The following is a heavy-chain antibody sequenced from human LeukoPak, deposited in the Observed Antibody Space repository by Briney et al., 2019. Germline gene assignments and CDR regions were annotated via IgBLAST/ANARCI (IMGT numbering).Heavy chain of an antibody. Sequence: GGSLRLSCAAPGFSFSSYWMHWVRQAPGKGLVWVSRIKSDGSTKYAESVKGGCTISRDNAKNTVSMQMNSLRAEETGVYYCARAPSESGGYYPEYFRHWGQGTLVTVSP. J-gene: IGHJ1*01. CDR3: ARAPSESGGYYPEYFRH. CDR2: IKSDGST. CDR1: GFSFSSYW. D-gene: IGHD3-22*01. V-gene: IGHV3-74*03.